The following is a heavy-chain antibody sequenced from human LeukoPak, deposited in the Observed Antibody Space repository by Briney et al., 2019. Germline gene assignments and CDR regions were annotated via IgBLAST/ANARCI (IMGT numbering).Heavy chain of an antibody. V-gene: IGHV3-74*01. CDR3: ARLPDY. CDR2: ISSDGTIT. J-gene: IGHJ4*02. CDR1: GFSVRTYW. Sequence: PGGSLRLSCAASGFSVRTYWMSWVRQAPGKGLVWLSRISSDGTITSYADAVKGRFTLSRDSAKNTLYLQMNSLRAEDTAVYYCARLPDYWGQGTLVTVSS.